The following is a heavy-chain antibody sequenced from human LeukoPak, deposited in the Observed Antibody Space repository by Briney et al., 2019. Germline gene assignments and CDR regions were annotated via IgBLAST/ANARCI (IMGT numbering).Heavy chain of an antibody. Sequence: AGGSLRLSCAASGFAFSTYGMHWVRQAPGRGLEWVAVISYDGIVKHYTDSVKGRFTISRDNSKSTLCLQMNSLRAEDTAVYYCAKQLGYCSDGSCYFPYWGQGTLVTVSS. CDR2: ISYDGIVK. CDR3: AKQLGYCSDGSCYFPY. D-gene: IGHD2-15*01. V-gene: IGHV3-30*18. J-gene: IGHJ4*02. CDR1: GFAFSTYG.